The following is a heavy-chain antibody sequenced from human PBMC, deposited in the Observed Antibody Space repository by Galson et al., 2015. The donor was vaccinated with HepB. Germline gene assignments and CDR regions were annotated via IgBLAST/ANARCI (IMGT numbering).Heavy chain of an antibody. J-gene: IGHJ6*03. CDR1: GFTFSDYY. D-gene: IGHD4-23*01. V-gene: IGHV3-23*01. CDR2: ISGSGTTT. CDR3: AKDLGGNTLYYYMDV. Sequence: SLRLSCAASGFTFSDYYMSWIRQAPGKGLEWVSTISGSGTTTYYADSVKGRFTISRDNSKNTLYLQMNSLRAEDTAVYYCAKDLGGNTLYYYMDVWGKGITVTVSS.